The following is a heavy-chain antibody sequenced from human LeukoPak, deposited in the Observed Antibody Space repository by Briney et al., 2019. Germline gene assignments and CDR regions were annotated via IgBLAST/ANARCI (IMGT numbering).Heavy chain of an antibody. CDR1: GGSFSGYY. D-gene: IGHD6-13*01. V-gene: IGHV4-34*01. J-gene: IGHJ5*01. CDR2: INHSGST. Sequence: SETLSLTCAVYGGSFSGYYWSWIRQPPGKGLEWIGEINHSGSTNYKPSLKSRVTISVDTSKNQFSVKLTSVTAADTAVYYCARRQPVIAAAGTIDSWGQGTLVTVSS. CDR3: ARRQPVIAAAGTIDS.